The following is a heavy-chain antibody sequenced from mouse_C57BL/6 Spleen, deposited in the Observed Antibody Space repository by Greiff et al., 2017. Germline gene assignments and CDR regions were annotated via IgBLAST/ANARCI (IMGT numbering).Heavy chain of an antibody. CDR1: GYTFTTYP. V-gene: IGHV1-47*01. CDR3: ARKGDYGSSYDY. J-gene: IGHJ2*01. D-gene: IGHD1-1*01. Sequence: QVQLKESGAELVKPGASVKMSCKASGYTFTTYPIEWMKQNHGKSLEWIGNFHPYNDDTKYNEKFKGKATLTVEKSSSTVYLELSRLTSDDSAVYYCARKGDYGSSYDYWGQGTTLTVSS. CDR2: FHPYNDDT.